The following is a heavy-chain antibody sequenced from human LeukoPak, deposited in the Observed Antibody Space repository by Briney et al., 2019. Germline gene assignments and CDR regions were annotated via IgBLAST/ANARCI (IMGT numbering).Heavy chain of an antibody. CDR2: MNPNIGNT. J-gene: IGHJ4*02. V-gene: IGHV1-8*01. CDR1: GYSFTSYD. CDR3: ARDQEGFDY. Sequence: ASVKVSCKASGYSFTSYDINWVRQATGQGLEWMGWMNPNIGNTAYTQKFQGRVTMTRNTSISTAYMELSSLRSEDTAVYYCARDQEGFDYWGQGTLVTVSS.